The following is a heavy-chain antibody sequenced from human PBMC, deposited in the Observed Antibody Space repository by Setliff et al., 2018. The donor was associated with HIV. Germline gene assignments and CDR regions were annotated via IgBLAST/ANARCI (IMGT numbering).Heavy chain of an antibody. Sequence: SETLSLTCSVSGASISSYYWSWIRQPPGKGLEWIGYISPTGNTNYNPSLKSRVTISTDTSKNQFSLNVRSVTAADTAVYFCARVETTVTSRLDYWGQGTLVTVSS. CDR3: ARVETTVTSRLDY. CDR2: ISPTGNT. D-gene: IGHD4-17*01. V-gene: IGHV4-59*01. J-gene: IGHJ4*02. CDR1: GASISSYY.